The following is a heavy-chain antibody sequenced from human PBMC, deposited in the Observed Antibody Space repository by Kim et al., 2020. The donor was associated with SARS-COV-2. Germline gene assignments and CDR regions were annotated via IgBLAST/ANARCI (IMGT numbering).Heavy chain of an antibody. CDR2: ISADNGNT. J-gene: IGHJ4*02. V-gene: IGHV1-18*01. CDR1: GFTLTSYG. D-gene: IGHD6-19*01. CDR3: ARWDSSGWPPPYFDY. Sequence: SVKVSCKASGFTLTSYGFSWLRQAPGQGLEWMGWISADNGNTNQAQTFQGRLTMTTDKSTRTGYMELRRLRSDDTAVYYCARWDSSGWPPPYFDYWGQG.